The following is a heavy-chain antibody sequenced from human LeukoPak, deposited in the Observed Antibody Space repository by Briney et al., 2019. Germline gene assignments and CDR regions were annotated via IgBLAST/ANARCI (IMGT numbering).Heavy chain of an antibody. CDR1: GGSINGYS. D-gene: IGHD3-10*01. V-gene: IGHV4-59*01. CDR3: VRGPYGSSISNWFDP. CDR2: IYYSGDT. Sequence: SETLSLTCSVSGGSINGYSWSWIRQPPGKGLEWIGYIYYSGDTSYNPSLRSRVSVSVDTSKKQFSLKLRSVTAADTAVYYCVRGPYGSSISNWFDPWGQGILVAVSS. J-gene: IGHJ5*02.